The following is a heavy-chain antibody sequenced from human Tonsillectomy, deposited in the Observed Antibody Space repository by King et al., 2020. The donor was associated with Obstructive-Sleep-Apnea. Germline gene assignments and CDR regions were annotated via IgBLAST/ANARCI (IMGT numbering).Heavy chain of an antibody. CDR3: ARNRVGSDGYNRFDY. CDR2: ISYSGST. V-gene: IGHV4-59*01. CDR1: GGSINSYY. J-gene: IGHJ4*02. D-gene: IGHD5-24*01. Sequence: QLQESGPGLVKPSETLSLTCTVSGGSINSYYWSWIRQTPGKGLEWIGYISYSGSTNYNPSLKSRVTISVDTSKNQFSLKLSSVTAPDTAVYYCARNRVGSDGYNRFDYWGQGTLVTVSS.